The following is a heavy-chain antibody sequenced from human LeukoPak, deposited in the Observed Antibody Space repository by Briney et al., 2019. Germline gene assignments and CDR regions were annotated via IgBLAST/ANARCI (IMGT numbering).Heavy chain of an antibody. Sequence: GGSLRLSCTASGFTFSSYAMHWVRQAPGKGLEWVAGISYDGSNKYYADSVKGRFTISRDNAKNSLYLQMNSLRAEDTAVYYCARDRWELPFDYWGQGTLVTVSS. D-gene: IGHD1-26*01. J-gene: IGHJ4*02. CDR1: GFTFSSYA. V-gene: IGHV3-30*04. CDR2: ISYDGSNK. CDR3: ARDRWELPFDY.